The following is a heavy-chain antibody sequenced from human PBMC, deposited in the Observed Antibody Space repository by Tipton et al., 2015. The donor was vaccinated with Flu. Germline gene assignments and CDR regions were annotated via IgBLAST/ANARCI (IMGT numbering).Heavy chain of an antibody. Sequence: TLSLTCTVSSGSIRSTNYFCAWIRQPPGKRLELIGGIYPSGTTYYNPSLKSRVTVSVDTSKSQFSLKLSSVTAADTAVYYCARLSYYDVDLKNFYFDYWGQGALVTVSS. CDR1: SGSIRSTNYF. J-gene: IGHJ4*02. D-gene: IGHD3-10*02. CDR2: IYPSGTT. V-gene: IGHV4-39*01. CDR3: ARLSYYDVDLKNFYFDY.